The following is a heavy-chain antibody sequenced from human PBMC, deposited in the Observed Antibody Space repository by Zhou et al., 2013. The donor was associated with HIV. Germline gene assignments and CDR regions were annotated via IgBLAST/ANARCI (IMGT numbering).Heavy chain of an antibody. J-gene: IGHJ4*02. CDR1: GFSFGSYS. CDR3: ARVPSYKPLDF. D-gene: IGHD1-1*01. V-gene: IGHV1-18*04. Sequence: LVQSGAEMKKPGTSVKVSCQASGFSFGSYSFSWVRQGPGQGLEWMGWISPYNGDTKYSQKFQDRVTMTTETSTSTAYMDLGSLRSDDTAVYYCARVPSYKPLDFWGQGTLVTVSS. CDR2: ISPYNGDT.